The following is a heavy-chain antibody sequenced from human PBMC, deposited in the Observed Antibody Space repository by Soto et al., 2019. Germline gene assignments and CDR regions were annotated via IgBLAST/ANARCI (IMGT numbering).Heavy chain of an antibody. Sequence: SETLSLTCSVSGYSVSSADYYWSWIRQPPGKALEWIGHMYHSGSTIYNPSLKSRVTISLDTSKNQFSLRLTSVTAADTAVYYCAGGVTIFGVVNVIGWFDPWGQGTLVTVSS. J-gene: IGHJ5*02. V-gene: IGHV4-61*08. CDR2: MYHSGST. CDR1: GYSVSSADYY. CDR3: AGGVTIFGVVNVIGWFDP. D-gene: IGHD3-3*01.